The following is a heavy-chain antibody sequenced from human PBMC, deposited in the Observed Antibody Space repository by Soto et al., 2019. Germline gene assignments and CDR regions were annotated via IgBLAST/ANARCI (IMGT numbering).Heavy chain of an antibody. J-gene: IGHJ4*02. CDR1: GFTFSDYY. CDR3: ARSGDNYNRLDY. D-gene: IGHD1-1*01. CDR2: SSNSGTFS. Sequence: QVQLVESGGGLVKPGGSLRLSCEGSGFTFSDYYISWIRQAPGKGLEWISYSSNSGTFSRYADSVKGRFSISRDNTKNLLSLQMYSLRAEDTAVYYCARSGDNYNRLDYWGQGTPVTVSS. V-gene: IGHV3-11*06.